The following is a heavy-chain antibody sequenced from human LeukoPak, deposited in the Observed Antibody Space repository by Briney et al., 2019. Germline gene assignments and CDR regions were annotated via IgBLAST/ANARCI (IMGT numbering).Heavy chain of an antibody. CDR1: GFTFSSHG. J-gene: IGHJ4*02. CDR3: ARDPSNYYGSGPFDY. Sequence: GGSLRLSCAASGFTFSSHGMHWVRQAPGKGLEWVAVISYDGSSKYYADSVKGRFTISRDNSKNTLYLQMNSLRAEDTAVYYCARDPSNYYGSGPFDYWGQGTLVTVSS. V-gene: IGHV3-30*03. CDR2: ISYDGSSK. D-gene: IGHD3-10*01.